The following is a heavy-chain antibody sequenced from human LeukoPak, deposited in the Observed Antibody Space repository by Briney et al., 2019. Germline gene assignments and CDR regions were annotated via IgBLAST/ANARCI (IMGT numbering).Heavy chain of an antibody. J-gene: IGHJ5*02. CDR2: ISGSGGST. CDR3: AKDQYYYDSSGYYDH. Sequence: GGSLRLSCAASGFTFSSYAMSWVRQAPGKGLEWVSAISGSGGSTYYADSVKGRFTISRDNSKTTLYLQMNSLRAEDTAVYYCAKDQYYYDSSGYYDHWGQGTLVTVSS. D-gene: IGHD3-22*01. V-gene: IGHV3-23*01. CDR1: GFTFSSYA.